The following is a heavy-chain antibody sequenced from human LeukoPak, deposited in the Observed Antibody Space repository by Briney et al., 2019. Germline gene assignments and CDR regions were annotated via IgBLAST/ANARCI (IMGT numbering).Heavy chain of an antibody. J-gene: IGHJ4*02. V-gene: IGHV4-39*01. CDR2: IYYSGST. Sequence: SETLSLTCTVSGGSISSSSYYWGWIRQPPGKGLEWIGSIYYSGSTYYNPSLKSRVTISVDTSKNQFSLKLSSVTAADTAVYYCARGRKLGYSHGPFDYWGQGTLVTVSS. D-gene: IGHD5-24*01. CDR1: GGSISSSSYY. CDR3: ARGRKLGYSHGPFDY.